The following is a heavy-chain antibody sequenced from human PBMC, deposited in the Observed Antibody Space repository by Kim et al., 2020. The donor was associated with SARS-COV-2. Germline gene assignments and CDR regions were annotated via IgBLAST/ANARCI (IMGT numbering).Heavy chain of an antibody. D-gene: IGHD6-19*01. J-gene: IGHJ5*02. V-gene: IGHV4-4*02. Sequence: SETLSLTCAVSGASISTSNWWSWVRQPPGKGLEWIGEISPSGSTNYSPSLKSRLTLSIDKSKNLFSLNLNSVTAADTAVYYCARAVRSAWSLRDWFDPWG. CDR3: ARAVRSAWSLRDWFDP. CDR1: GASISTSNW. CDR2: ISPSGST.